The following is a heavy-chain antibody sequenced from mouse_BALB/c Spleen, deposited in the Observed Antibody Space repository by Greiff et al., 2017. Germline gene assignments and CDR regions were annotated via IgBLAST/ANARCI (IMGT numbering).Heavy chain of an antibody. J-gene: IGHJ4*01. D-gene: IGHD1-2*01. CDR2: INPSSGYT. CDR3: ARGRITTAPYAMDY. CDR1: GYTFTSYT. Sequence: VQLQQSGAELARPGASVKMSCKASGYTFTSYTMHWVKQRPGQGLEWIGYINPSSGYTNYNQKFKDKATLTADKSSSTAYMQLSSLTSEDSAVYYCARGRITTAPYAMDYWGQGTSVTVSS. V-gene: IGHV1-4*01.